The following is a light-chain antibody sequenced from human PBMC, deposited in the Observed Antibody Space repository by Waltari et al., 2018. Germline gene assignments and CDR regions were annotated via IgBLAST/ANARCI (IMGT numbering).Light chain of an antibody. CDR1: QSVNRY. V-gene: IGKV3-11*01. Sequence: IVLTQSPATLSLSPGERATLSCRASQSVNRYLAWYQQKPGQAPRLLIYDASNRATGIPARFSGSGSGTDFTLTISSLEPEDFAVYYCQQRSSWLTFGGGTKVEIK. J-gene: IGKJ4*01. CDR3: QQRSSWLT. CDR2: DAS.